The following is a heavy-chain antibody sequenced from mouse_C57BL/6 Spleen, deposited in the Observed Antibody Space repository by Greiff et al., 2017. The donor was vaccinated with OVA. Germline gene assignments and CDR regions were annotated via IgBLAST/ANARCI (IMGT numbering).Heavy chain of an antibody. CDR2: IDPSDSYT. CDR1: GYTFTSYW. Sequence: QVQLQQPGAELVKPGASVKLSCKASGYTFTSYWMQWVKQRPGQGLEWIGEIDPSDSYTNYNQKFKGKATLTVDPSSSTAYMQLSSLTSEDSAVYYCARGDYGNYLYAMDYWGQGTSVTVSS. D-gene: IGHD2-1*01. CDR3: ARGDYGNYLYAMDY. V-gene: IGHV1-50*01. J-gene: IGHJ4*01.